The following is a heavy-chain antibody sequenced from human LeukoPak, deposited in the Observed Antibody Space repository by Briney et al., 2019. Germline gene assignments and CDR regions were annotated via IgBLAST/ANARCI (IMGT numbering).Heavy chain of an antibody. V-gene: IGHV4-34*01. Sequence: PSETLSLTCVVYGGSFSGNYWSWIRQPPGKGLEWIGEINNSGSTNYNLSLKSRVTISVDTSKNQFSLKVSSVTAADTAVYYCARGYNRGSYYNYWGQGTLVTVSS. CDR3: ARGYNRGSYYNY. D-gene: IGHD1-26*01. CDR1: GGSFSGNY. J-gene: IGHJ4*02. CDR2: INNSGST.